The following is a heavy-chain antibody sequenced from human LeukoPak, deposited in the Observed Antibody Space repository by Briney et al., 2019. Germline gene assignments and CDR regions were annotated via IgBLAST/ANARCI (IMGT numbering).Heavy chain of an antibody. CDR3: ARDRYGSGSYGYYYMDV. V-gene: IGHV1-69*13. CDR2: IIPIFGTA. J-gene: IGHJ6*03. D-gene: IGHD3-10*01. Sequence: SVKVSCKASAYTFTSYGISWVRQAPGQGLEWMGGIIPIFGTADYAQKFQGRVTITADESTSTAYMELSSLRSEDTAVYYCARDRYGSGSYGYYYMDVWGKGTTVTISS. CDR1: AYTFTSYG.